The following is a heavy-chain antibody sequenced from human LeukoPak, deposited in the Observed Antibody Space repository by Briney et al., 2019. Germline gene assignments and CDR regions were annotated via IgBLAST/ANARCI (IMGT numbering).Heavy chain of an antibody. CDR2: ISAYNGNT. D-gene: IGHD4-11*01. V-gene: IGHV1-18*01. J-gene: IGHJ6*03. CDR1: GYTFTSYG. Sequence: GASVKVSCKASGYTFTSYGISWVRQAPGQGLEWLGWISAYNGNTNYAQKLQGRVTMTADTSTSTAYMELSSLRSEDTAVYYCARVLEDYSQSDYYMDVWGEGTTVTVSS. CDR3: ARVLEDYSQSDYYMDV.